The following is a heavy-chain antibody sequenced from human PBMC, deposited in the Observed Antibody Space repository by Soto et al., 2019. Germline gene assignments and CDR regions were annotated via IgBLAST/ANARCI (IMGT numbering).Heavy chain of an antibody. Sequence: PSETLSLTCTVSGGSISSSSYYWGWSRQPPGKGLEWIGNIYYSGSTYYNPSLKSRVTISVDTSKNQFSLKLSSVTAADTAVYYCASQASPYYYYGMDVWGQGTTVTVSS. CDR3: ASQASPYYYYGMDV. J-gene: IGHJ6*02. CDR2: IYYSGST. CDR1: GGSISSSSYY. V-gene: IGHV4-39*01.